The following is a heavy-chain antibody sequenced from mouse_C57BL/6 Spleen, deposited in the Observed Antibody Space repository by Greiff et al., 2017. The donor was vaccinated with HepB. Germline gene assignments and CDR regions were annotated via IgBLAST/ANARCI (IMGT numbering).Heavy chain of an antibody. J-gene: IGHJ2*01. V-gene: IGHV5-9*01. CDR3: ARALDYYGSSYVGY. Sequence: EVHLVESGGGLVKPGGSLKLSCAASGFTFSSYTMSWVRQTPEKRLEWVATISGGGGNTYYPDSVKGRFTISRDNAKNTLDLQMSSLRSEETALYYCARALDYYGSSYVGYWGQGTTLTVSS. D-gene: IGHD1-1*01. CDR1: GFTFSSYT. CDR2: ISGGGGNT.